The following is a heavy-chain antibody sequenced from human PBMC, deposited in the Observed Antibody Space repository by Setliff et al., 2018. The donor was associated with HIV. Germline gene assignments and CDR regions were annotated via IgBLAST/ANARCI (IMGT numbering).Heavy chain of an antibody. CDR1: RGSISSGGYY. CDR3: ATSPAGEILGSRPFYFDY. CDR2: SYYNGIT. V-gene: IGHV4-31*03. D-gene: IGHD3-10*01. J-gene: IGHJ4*02. Sequence: SETLSLTCTVSRGSISSGGYYWSWIRQHPERGLEWIGYSYYNGITYYSPSLRSRVIMSVDTSKNQFSLKMRSVTAADTAVYYCATSPAGEILGSRPFYFDYWGQGTLVTVSS.